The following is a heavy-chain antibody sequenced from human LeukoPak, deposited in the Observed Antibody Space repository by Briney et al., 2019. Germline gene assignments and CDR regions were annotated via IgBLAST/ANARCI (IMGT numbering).Heavy chain of an antibody. J-gene: IGHJ3*02. CDR1: GVTLSDHH. Sequence: GGSLRLSCAASGVTLSDHHMDWVRQAPGKGLEWVGRTRNKARRYTTEYAASVKGRFTISRDDSNNSLYLQMNSLKTEDTAVYYCARDGGEGDNSAFDIWGRGTMVTVSS. D-gene: IGHD3-16*01. V-gene: IGHV3-72*01. CDR3: ARDGGEGDNSAFDI. CDR2: TRNKARRYTT.